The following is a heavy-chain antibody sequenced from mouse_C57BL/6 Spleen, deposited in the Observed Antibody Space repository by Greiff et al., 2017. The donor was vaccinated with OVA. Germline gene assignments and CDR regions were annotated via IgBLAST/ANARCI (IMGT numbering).Heavy chain of an antibody. D-gene: IGHD2-4*01. CDR2: IDPETGGT. Sequence: VQLQQSGAELVRPGASVTLSCKASGYTFTDYEMHWVKQTPVHGLEWIGAIDPETGGTAYNQKFKGKAILTADKSSSTAYMELRSLTSEDSAVYYCTRGKLRPAWFAYWGQGTLVTVSA. J-gene: IGHJ3*01. CDR3: TRGKLRPAWFAY. V-gene: IGHV1-15*01. CDR1: GYTFTDYE.